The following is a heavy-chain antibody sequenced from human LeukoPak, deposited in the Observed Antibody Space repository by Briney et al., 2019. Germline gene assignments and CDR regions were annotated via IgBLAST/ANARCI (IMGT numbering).Heavy chain of an antibody. D-gene: IGHD3-22*01. CDR2: ISSSSSTI. Sequence: LSLSCAVYGGSFSGYYWSWIRQPPGKGLEWVSYISSSSSTIYYADSVKGRFTISRDDAKNSLYLQMNSLRAGDTAVYYCARDLPDSSGYFPWGQGTLVTISS. CDR3: ARDLPDSSGYFP. CDR1: GGSFSGYY. V-gene: IGHV3-11*04. J-gene: IGHJ4*02.